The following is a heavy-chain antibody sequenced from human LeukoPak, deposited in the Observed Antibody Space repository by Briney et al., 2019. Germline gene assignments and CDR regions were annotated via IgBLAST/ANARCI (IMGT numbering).Heavy chain of an antibody. J-gene: IGHJ5*01. D-gene: IGHD3-10*01. CDR3: ARSRGNFDS. CDR1: GGSISSSGYY. V-gene: IGHV4-39*07. Sequence: SETLSLTCTVSGGSISSSGYYWGWIRQPPGKGLEWIGSIYYSGSSYYNPSLKSRVIISVDTSKNQFSLKLSSVTAADTAVYYCARSRGNFDSWGQGTLVTVSS. CDR2: IYYSGSS.